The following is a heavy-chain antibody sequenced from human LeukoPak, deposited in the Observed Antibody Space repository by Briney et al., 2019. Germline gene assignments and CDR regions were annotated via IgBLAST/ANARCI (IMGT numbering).Heavy chain of an antibody. V-gene: IGHV1-18*01. Sequence: ASVKVSCKASGYTFTSYGISWVRQAPGQGLEWMGWISAYNGNTNYAQKLQGRVTMTTDTSTSTAYMELRSLRSDDTAVYYCARDRGYCSSTSCYQFDYWGQGTPVTVSS. CDR3: ARDRGYCSSTSCYQFDY. D-gene: IGHD2-2*01. J-gene: IGHJ4*02. CDR1: GYTFTSYG. CDR2: ISAYNGNT.